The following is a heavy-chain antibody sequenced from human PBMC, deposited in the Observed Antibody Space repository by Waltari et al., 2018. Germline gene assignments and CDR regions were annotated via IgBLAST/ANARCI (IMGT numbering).Heavy chain of an antibody. Sequence: QVQLVQSGAEVKKPGASVKVSCKASGYTFTGYYMHWVRQAPGQGLEWMGRINPNSVGTNDEQKFQGRVTMTRDTSISTAYMELSRLRSDDTAVYYCARDRPWSSSSFDYWGQGTLVTVSS. CDR3: ARDRPWSSSSFDY. CDR2: INPNSVGT. V-gene: IGHV1-2*06. D-gene: IGHD6-6*01. J-gene: IGHJ4*02. CDR1: GYTFTGYY.